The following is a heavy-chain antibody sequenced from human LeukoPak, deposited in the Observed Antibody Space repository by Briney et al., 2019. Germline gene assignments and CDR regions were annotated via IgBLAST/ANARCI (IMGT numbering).Heavy chain of an antibody. Sequence: GGSPRLSCAASGFIFSDYWMSWVRQAPGKGLEWVANINQAGTEKYYVDSVKGRFTISRDSAENSLYLQTNSLRAEDTAVYYCARVRGGYYFDYWGQGTLVTVSS. CDR3: ARVRGGYYFDY. CDR2: INQAGTEK. J-gene: IGHJ4*02. V-gene: IGHV3-7*04. D-gene: IGHD5-24*01. CDR1: GFIFSDYW.